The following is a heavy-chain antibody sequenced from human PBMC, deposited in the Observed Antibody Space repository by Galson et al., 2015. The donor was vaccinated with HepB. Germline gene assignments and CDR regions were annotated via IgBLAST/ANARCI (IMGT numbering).Heavy chain of an antibody. Sequence: SETLSLTCAVYGGSFSGYYWSWIRQPPGKGLEWIGEINHSGSTNYNPSLKSRVTISVDTSKNQFSLKLSSVTAADTAVYYCAQAQPRLLWFGVDDAFDIWGQGTMVTVSS. V-gene: IGHV4-34*01. J-gene: IGHJ3*02. D-gene: IGHD3-10*01. CDR2: INHSGST. CDR3: AQAQPRLLWFGVDDAFDI. CDR1: GGSFSGYY.